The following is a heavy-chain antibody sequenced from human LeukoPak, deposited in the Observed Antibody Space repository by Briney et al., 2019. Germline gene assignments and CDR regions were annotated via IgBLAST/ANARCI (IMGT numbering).Heavy chain of an antibody. Sequence: PSETLSLTCAVYGGSFSGYYWSWIRQPPGKGLEWIGEINHSGSTNYNPSLKSRVTISVDTSKNQFSLKLSSVTAADTAVYYCARGLFILRVDVWGKGTTVTVSS. J-gene: IGHJ6*04. V-gene: IGHV4-34*01. CDR3: ARGLFILRVDV. CDR2: INHSGST. D-gene: IGHD2-21*01. CDR1: GGSFSGYY.